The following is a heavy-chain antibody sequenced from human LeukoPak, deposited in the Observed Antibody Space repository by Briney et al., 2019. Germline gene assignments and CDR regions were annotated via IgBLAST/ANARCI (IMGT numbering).Heavy chain of an antibody. J-gene: IGHJ6*02. V-gene: IGHV3-11*01. D-gene: IGHD2-2*01. CDR3: ARAPSGISSSTSCNASRYYYYGMDV. CDR1: GFTFSDYY. Sequence: GRSLRLSCAASGFTFSDYYMSWIRPAPGEGLEWVSYISSSGSTIYYADSGKGPFTISRDKTKHSLYLQMDSVRAEDTGVYYCARAPSGISSSTSCNASRYYYYGMDVWGQGTTVSVSS. CDR2: ISSSGSTI.